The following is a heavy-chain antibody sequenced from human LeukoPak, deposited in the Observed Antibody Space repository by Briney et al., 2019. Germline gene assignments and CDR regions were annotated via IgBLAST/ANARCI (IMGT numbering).Heavy chain of an antibody. CDR2: IYPGDSDT. CDR3: AIYSDTYYFDH. D-gene: IGHD1-26*01. V-gene: IGHV5-51*01. Sequence: GESLKISCKGSGYSFTSSWVGWVRQMPGKGLEWMGIIYPGDSDTRYSPSFQGQVTISADKSISTAYLQWSSLKASDTAMYYCAIYSDTYYFDHWGQGILVTVSS. CDR1: GYSFTSSW. J-gene: IGHJ4*02.